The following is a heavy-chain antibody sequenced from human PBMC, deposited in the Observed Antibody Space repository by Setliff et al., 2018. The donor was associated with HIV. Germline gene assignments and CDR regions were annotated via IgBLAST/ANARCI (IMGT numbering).Heavy chain of an antibody. V-gene: IGHV1-18*01. CDR3: ARGGLQVAFIIPDY. D-gene: IGHD3-10*01. Sequence: ASVKVSCKASGGTFSSYAISWVRQAPGQGLEWMGWISAYNGNTNYAQKLQGRVTMTTDTSTSTAYMELRSLRSDDTAIYYCARGGLQVAFIIPDYWGQGTLVTVSS. CDR1: GGTFSSYA. J-gene: IGHJ4*02. CDR2: ISAYNGNT.